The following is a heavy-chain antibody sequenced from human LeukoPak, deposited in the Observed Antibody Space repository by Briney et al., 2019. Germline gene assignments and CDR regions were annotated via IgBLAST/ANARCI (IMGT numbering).Heavy chain of an antibody. Sequence: TSVTVSCKPSGFTFTSSAMQWVRQARGQRLEWIGWIVVGSGNTNYAQKFQERVTITRDMSTSTAYMELSSLRSEDTAVYYCAAGRSEYYDSSGYYPPDFDYWGQGTLVTVSS. CDR1: GFTFTSSA. CDR2: IVVGSGNT. D-gene: IGHD3-22*01. J-gene: IGHJ4*02. CDR3: AAGRSEYYDSSGYYPPDFDY. V-gene: IGHV1-58*02.